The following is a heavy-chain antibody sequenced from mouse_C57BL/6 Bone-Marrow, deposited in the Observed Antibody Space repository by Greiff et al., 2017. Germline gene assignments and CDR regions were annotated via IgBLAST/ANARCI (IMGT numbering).Heavy chain of an antibody. CDR2: ISDGGSYT. D-gene: IGHD4-1*01. Sequence: EVMLVESGGGLVKPGGSLKLSCAASGFTFSSYAMSWVRQTPEKGLEWVATISDGGSYTYYPDNVKGRFTISIDNAKNNLYLQMSHLKSEDTAMYYCARELGRDFDYWGQGTTLTVSA. V-gene: IGHV5-4*01. CDR3: ARELGRDFDY. CDR1: GFTFSSYA. J-gene: IGHJ2*01.